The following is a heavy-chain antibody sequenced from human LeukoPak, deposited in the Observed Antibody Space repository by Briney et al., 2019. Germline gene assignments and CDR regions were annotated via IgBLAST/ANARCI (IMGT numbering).Heavy chain of an antibody. D-gene: IGHD6-19*01. CDR1: GGSISSSNW. Sequence: SETLSLTCTVPGGSISSSNWWSWVRQPPGKGLEWIGEIYHSGSTNYNPSLKSRVTISVDKSKNQFSLKLSSVTAADTAVYYCARSSGYSSGWYWYWGQGTLVTVSS. CDR3: ARSSGYSSGWYWY. J-gene: IGHJ4*02. V-gene: IGHV4-4*02. CDR2: IYHSGST.